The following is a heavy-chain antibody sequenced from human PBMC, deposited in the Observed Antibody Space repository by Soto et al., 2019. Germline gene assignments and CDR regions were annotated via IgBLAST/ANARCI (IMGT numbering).Heavy chain of an antibody. D-gene: IGHD1-26*01. J-gene: IGHJ5*02. CDR2: VSAYNYNT. V-gene: IGHV1-18*01. CDR1: GYTFTSYG. CDR3: ARVVGALGHWFDP. Sequence: QVKLVQSGAEVKKPGASVKVSCKASGYTFTSYGLSWVRQAPGQGLEWMGRVSAYNYNTKYAQKLQGRVTMTTDTSASTAYIELRSLRSDDTAVYYCARVVGALGHWFDPWGQGTLVTVSS.